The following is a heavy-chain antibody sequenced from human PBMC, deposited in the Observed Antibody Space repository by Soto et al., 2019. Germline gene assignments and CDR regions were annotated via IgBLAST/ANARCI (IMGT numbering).Heavy chain of an antibody. D-gene: IGHD6-13*01. Sequence: QVPLQESGPGLVKPSGTLSLTCAVSGGPISSSNWWSWVRQPPGKGPEWIGKIYQSGSTNYNPSHKSRATIAGDKSKNHFTPKLTSVTAADTAVYYYATGIPALAPIDYWGQGTLVTVSS. V-gene: IGHV4-4*02. CDR1: GGPISSSNW. J-gene: IGHJ4*02. CDR3: ATGIPALAPIDY. CDR2: IYQSGST.